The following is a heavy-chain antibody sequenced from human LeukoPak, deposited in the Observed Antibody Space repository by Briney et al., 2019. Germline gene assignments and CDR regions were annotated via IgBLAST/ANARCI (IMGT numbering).Heavy chain of an antibody. Sequence: PGGSLRLSCAASGFTFSSYGMHWVRQAPGKGLEWVAVIWYDGSNKYYADSVKGRFTISRDNSKNTLYLQMSSLSAEDTAVYYCARDRKELLRPSFVDYWGQGTLVTVSS. V-gene: IGHV3-33*01. CDR2: IWYDGSNK. CDR3: ARDRKELLRPSFVDY. J-gene: IGHJ4*02. D-gene: IGHD1-7*01. CDR1: GFTFSSYG.